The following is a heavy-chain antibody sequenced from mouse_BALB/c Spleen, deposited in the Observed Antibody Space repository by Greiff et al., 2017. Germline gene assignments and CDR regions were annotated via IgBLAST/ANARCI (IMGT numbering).Heavy chain of an antibody. V-gene: IGHV1-7*01. D-gene: IGHD2-10*02. CDR2: INPSTGYT. J-gene: IGHJ4*01. Sequence: QVQLQQSGAELAKPGASVKMSCKASGYTFTSYWMHWVKQRPGQGLEWIGYINPSTGYTEYNQKFKDKATLTADKSSSTAYMQLSSLTSEDSAVYDCARRKYGNHGAMDYWGQGTSVTVSS. CDR1: GYTFTSYW. CDR3: ARRKYGNHGAMDY.